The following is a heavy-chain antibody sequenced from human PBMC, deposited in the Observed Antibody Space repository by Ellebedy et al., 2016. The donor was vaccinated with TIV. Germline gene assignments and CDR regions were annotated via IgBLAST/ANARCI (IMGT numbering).Heavy chain of an antibody. CDR2: LHPSGTP. Sequence: GSLRLSCAVSGVSITSHFWTWIRQPAGGGLEWIGRLHPSGTPNYNPSLKSRVLMSRDTSKDQFSLKLSSVTAADTAVYYCARHGPQWFDAFDLWGQGTLVTVSS. V-gene: IGHV4-4*07. J-gene: IGHJ3*01. CDR1: GVSITSHF. CDR3: ARHGPQWFDAFDL. D-gene: IGHD3-22*01.